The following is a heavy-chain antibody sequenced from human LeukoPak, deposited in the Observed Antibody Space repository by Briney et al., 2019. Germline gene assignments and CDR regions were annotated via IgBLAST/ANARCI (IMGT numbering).Heavy chain of an antibody. CDR2: IYSGGST. CDR3: ARGRTTVDY. D-gene: IGHD4-11*01. J-gene: IGHJ4*02. V-gene: IGHV3-66*01. CDR1: GFTFSSNY. Sequence: PGGSLRLSCAASGFTFSSNYMNWVRQAPGKGLEWVSVIYSGGSTFYADSVKGRFTISRDNSKNTLYLQMNSLRAEDTAVYYCARGRTTVDYWGQGTLVTVSS.